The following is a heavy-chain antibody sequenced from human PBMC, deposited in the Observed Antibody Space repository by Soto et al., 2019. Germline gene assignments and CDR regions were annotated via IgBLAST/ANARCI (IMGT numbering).Heavy chain of an antibody. CDR3: ARVLDEYYYDSSNWFDP. CDR2: ISYDGSNK. V-gene: IGHV3-30-3*01. CDR1: GFTFSSYA. Sequence: QVQLVESGGGVVQPGRSLRLSCAASGFTFSSYAMHWVRQAPGKGLEWVAVISYDGSNKYYADSVKGRFTISRDNSKNTLYLQMNSLRAEDTAVYYCARVLDEYYYDSSNWFDPWGQGTLVTVSS. D-gene: IGHD3-22*01. J-gene: IGHJ5*02.